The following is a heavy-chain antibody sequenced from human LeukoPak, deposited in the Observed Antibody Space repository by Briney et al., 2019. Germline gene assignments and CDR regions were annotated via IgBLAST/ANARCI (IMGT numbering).Heavy chain of an antibody. D-gene: IGHD1-26*01. CDR1: GGTFSSYA. CDR2: IIPIFGTA. Sequence: SVKASCKASGGTFSSYAISWVRQAPGQGLEWMGGIIPIFGTANYAQKFQGRVTITADESTSTAYMELSSLRSEDTAVYYCAREGAGGSYSGWFDPWGQGTLVTVSS. V-gene: IGHV1-69*01. CDR3: AREGAGGSYSGWFDP. J-gene: IGHJ5*02.